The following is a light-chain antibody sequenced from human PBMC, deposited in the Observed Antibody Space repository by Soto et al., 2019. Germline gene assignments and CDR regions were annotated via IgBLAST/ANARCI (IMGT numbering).Light chain of an antibody. J-gene: IGKJ4*01. CDR2: AAS. CDR1: KSISSC. V-gene: IGKV1-39*01. Sequence: DIQMTQSPSSLSASVGDRVTITCRASKSISSCLNWYQQKPGKAPKLLIFAASNLQSGVPSRFSGSGSGTDFTLTISSLQPEDFATYYCQQSYNTRALTFGGGTKVEIK. CDR3: QQSYNTRALT.